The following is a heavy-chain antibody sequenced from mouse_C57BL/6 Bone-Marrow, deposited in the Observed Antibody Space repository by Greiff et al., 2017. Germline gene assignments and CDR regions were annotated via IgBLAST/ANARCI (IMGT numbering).Heavy chain of an antibody. CDR3: ARDRVLYYGSRSVDY. Sequence: VQLKQSGPVLVKPGASVKMSCKASGYTFPDYYMNWVKQSHGQSLEWIGVINPYNGGTRYNQKFQGKATLTVDTSSSTAYMELNSLTSADSAVYYGARDRVLYYGSRSVDYWGQGTTRTVSS. J-gene: IGHJ2*01. V-gene: IGHV1-19*01. D-gene: IGHD1-1*01. CDR1: GYTFPDYY. CDR2: INPYNGGT.